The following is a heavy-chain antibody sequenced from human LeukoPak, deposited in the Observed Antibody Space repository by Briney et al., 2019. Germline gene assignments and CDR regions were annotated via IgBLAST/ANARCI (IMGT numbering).Heavy chain of an antibody. J-gene: IGHJ4*02. Sequence: ASVKVSCKASGYIFTNFAIHWVRQAPGQSLEWMGWINPGNGNTKYSQKFRDRVTMTRDTSASTAYMELSSVRSEDRAVYYCAKDRDCSTHTCYDLDYWGQGTLVTVSS. D-gene: IGHD2-2*01. V-gene: IGHV1-3*01. CDR1: GYIFTNFA. CDR2: INPGNGNT. CDR3: AKDRDCSTHTCYDLDY.